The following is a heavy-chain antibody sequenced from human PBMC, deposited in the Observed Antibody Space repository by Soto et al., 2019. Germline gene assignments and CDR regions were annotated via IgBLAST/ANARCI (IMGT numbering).Heavy chain of an antibody. D-gene: IGHD3-10*01. Sequence: QVQLVESGGGVVQPGRSLRLSCAAYAMHWVRQAPGKGLEWVAVISYDGTNRYYADSVQGRFTISRDNSKNTLYLQMNSLRTGDTAVYYCAKDKGGMVHDYWGQGTLVTVSS. J-gene: IGHJ4*02. CDR2: ISYDGTNR. V-gene: IGHV3-30*18. CDR1: A. CDR3: AKDKGGMVHDY.